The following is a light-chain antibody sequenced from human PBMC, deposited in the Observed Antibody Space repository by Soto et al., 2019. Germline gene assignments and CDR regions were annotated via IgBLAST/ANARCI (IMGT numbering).Light chain of an antibody. CDR2: WAS. Sequence: DIMMTQSPASMAVSMGERATINCKSSQSLLFSSNKKNYLAGYHQRPGQPPKLLMYWASSREAGGPDRFTGSGSGTDFTLSISSLQAQDVAVYYCQQFYSSPLTFGGGTKV. J-gene: IGKJ4*01. CDR1: QSLLFSSNKKNY. CDR3: QQFYSSPLT. V-gene: IGKV4-1*01.